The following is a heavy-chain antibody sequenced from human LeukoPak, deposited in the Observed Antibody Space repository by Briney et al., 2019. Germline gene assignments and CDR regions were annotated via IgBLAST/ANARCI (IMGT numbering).Heavy chain of an antibody. CDR1: GYSFTSYW. CDR3: ARRLLGGTSDAFDI. V-gene: IGHV5-51*01. Sequence: GESLKISCKGSGYSFTSYWIGWVRQMPGKGLEWMGTIHPGDSDTRYSPSFQGQVTISDDKSLSTAYLQWSSLKASDTAMYYCARRLLGGTSDAFDIWGQGTMVTVSS. CDR2: IHPGDSDT. J-gene: IGHJ3*02. D-gene: IGHD1-26*01.